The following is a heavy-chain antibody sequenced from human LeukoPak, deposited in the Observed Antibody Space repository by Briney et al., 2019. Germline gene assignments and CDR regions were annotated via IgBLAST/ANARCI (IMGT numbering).Heavy chain of an antibody. D-gene: IGHD3-3*02. CDR3: AKDTGRISGKYYFDY. V-gene: IGHV3-30*02. J-gene: IGHJ4*02. CDR2: VWYDGSNN. Sequence: GGSLRLSCAASGFTFSDYAIHWVRQAPGKGLEWVGFVWYDGSNNDHVDSVKGRFTISRDNSRSTAYLQMNSLRPGDTAMYYCAKDTGRISGKYYFDYWGREPRSPSPQ. CDR1: GFTFSDYA.